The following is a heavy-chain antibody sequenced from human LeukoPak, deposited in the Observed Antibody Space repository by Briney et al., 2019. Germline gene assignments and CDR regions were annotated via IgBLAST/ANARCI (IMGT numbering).Heavy chain of an antibody. J-gene: IGHJ5*02. V-gene: IGHV3-48*01. Sequence: PGGSLRLSCAASGFTSRSYGMNWVRQAPGRGLEWVSYFSGGASVIYYADSVKGRFTISRDNARSSLYLQMNSLRAEDTAVYYCARAYCSSTSSFDCWFDPWGQRTLDTVSS. D-gene: IGHD2-2*01. CDR3: ARAYCSSTSSFDCWFDP. CDR2: FSGGASVI. CDR1: GFTSRSYG.